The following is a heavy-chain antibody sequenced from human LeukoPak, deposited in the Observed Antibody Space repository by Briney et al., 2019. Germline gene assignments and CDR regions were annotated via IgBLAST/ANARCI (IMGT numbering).Heavy chain of an antibody. CDR1: GFTFSSYA. V-gene: IGHV3-64*01. Sequence: PGGSLRLSCAASGFTFSSYAMHWVRQAPGKGLEYVSSISGSGGSTYYANSVKGRFTISRDNSKNTLYLQMNSLRAEDTAVYYCAREGGITIFGPDYWGQGTLVTVSS. CDR2: ISGSGGST. CDR3: AREGGITIFGPDY. J-gene: IGHJ4*02. D-gene: IGHD3-3*01.